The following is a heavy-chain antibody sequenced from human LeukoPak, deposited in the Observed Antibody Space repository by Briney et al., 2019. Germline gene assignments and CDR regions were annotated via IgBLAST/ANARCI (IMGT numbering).Heavy chain of an antibody. CDR1: GGSFSGYY. CDR2: INHSGST. CDR3: ARDRDSSSWYRDAFDI. Sequence: PETLSLTCAVYGGSFSGYYWSWIRQPPGKGLEWIGEINHSGSTNYNPSLKSRVTISVDTSKNQFSLKLSSVTAADTAVYYCARDRDSSSWYRDAFDIWGQGTMVTVSS. J-gene: IGHJ3*02. D-gene: IGHD6-13*01. V-gene: IGHV4-34*01.